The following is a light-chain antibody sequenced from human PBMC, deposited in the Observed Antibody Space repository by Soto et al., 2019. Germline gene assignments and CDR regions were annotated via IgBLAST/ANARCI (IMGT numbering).Light chain of an antibody. CDR3: QRYNTYSKR. J-gene: IGKJ1*01. CDR2: AAS. V-gene: IGKV1-17*01. Sequence: SPLSASGGDRVTITRRASQGIRNDLGWYQQKPGKAPKLLIYAASRLQSGVPSRFSGGGTGTEFTLTINSLQPDDFATYYCQRYNTYSKRFAQGTKVDI. CDR1: QGIRND.